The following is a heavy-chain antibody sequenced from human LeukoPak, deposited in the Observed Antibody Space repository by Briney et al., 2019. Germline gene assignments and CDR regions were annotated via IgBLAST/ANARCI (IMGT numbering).Heavy chain of an antibody. CDR2: IYYRGSH. V-gene: IGHV4-59*01. CDR1: VGSISIYY. J-gene: IGHJ1*01. Sequence: SETLSLTCAVSVGSISIYYWSSIRQPPGKGLEWGGYIYYRGSHNYNPYLKSRVTISVDTSKNQFSLKLSSVTAAEKAVYYCASYYSSGPYFQHWGQGTLVTVSS. CDR3: ASYYSSGPYFQH. D-gene: IGHD6-19*01.